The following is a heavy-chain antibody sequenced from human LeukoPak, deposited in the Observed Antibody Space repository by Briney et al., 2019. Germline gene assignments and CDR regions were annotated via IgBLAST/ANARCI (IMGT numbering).Heavy chain of an antibody. Sequence: PSETLSLTCTVSGGSISSGSYYWGWIRQPPGKGLEWIASIYYSGSTYYKSSLKSRVTISVDSSKNQFSLRLNSVTAADTAVYFCARQGSARANWFDPWGQGTLVTVSS. V-gene: IGHV4-39*01. CDR3: ARQGSARANWFDP. J-gene: IGHJ5*02. CDR2: IYYSGST. D-gene: IGHD6-6*01. CDR1: GGSISSGSYY.